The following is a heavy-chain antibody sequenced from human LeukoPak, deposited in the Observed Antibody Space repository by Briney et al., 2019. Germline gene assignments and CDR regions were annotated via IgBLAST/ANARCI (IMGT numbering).Heavy chain of an antibody. V-gene: IGHV1-46*01. Sequence: ASVKVSCKASGYTFTSYYMHWVRQAPGQGPEWMGIINPSGGSTSYAQKFQGRVTMTRDTSTSTVYMELSSLRSEDKAVYYCAREANYYDSSGPEFDYWGQGTLVTVPS. CDR3: AREANYYDSSGPEFDY. J-gene: IGHJ4*02. D-gene: IGHD3-22*01. CDR2: INPSGGST. CDR1: GYTFTSYY.